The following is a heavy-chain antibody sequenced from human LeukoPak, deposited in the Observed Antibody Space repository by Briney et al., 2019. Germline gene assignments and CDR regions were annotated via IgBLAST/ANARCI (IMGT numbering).Heavy chain of an antibody. CDR2: ISGSGGST. J-gene: IGHJ4*02. D-gene: IGHD3-3*01. CDR1: GFTFSSYA. CDR3: ARSQGDDFWSGYATIDY. Sequence: PGGSLRLSCAASGFTFSSYAMSWVRQAPGKGLEWVSAISGSGGSTYYADSVKGRFTISRDNSKNTLYLQMNSLRAEDTAVYYCARSQGDDFWSGYATIDYWGQGTLVTVSS. V-gene: IGHV3-23*01.